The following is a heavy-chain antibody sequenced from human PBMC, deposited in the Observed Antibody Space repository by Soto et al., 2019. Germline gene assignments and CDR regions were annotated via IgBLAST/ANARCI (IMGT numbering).Heavy chain of an antibody. CDR1: GYTFTSYA. CDR2: INADNGNT. J-gene: IGHJ4*02. CDR3: ARNGLNGDYTH. V-gene: IGHV1-3*01. D-gene: IGHD4-17*01. Sequence: ASVKVSCKASGYTFTSYAMHWVRQAPGQRLEWMGWINADNGNTNYAQKLQGRVTMTTDTSTSTAYMELRSLRSDDTAVYYCARNGLNGDYTHWGQGTLVTVSS.